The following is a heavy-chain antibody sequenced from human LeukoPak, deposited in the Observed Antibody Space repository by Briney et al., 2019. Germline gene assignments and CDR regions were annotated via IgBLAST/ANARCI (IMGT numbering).Heavy chain of an antibody. CDR1: GYTFTSYG. J-gene: IGHJ4*02. D-gene: IGHD3-3*01. CDR3: ARNPTTILGVVTDYYFDY. CDR2: ISAYNGNT. Sequence: ASVKVSCKASGYTFTSYGISWVRQAPGQGLEWMGWISAYNGNTNYAQKLQGRVTMTTDTSTSTAYMELRSLRSDDTAVYYCARNPTTILGVVTDYYFDYWGQGTLVTVSS. V-gene: IGHV1-18*01.